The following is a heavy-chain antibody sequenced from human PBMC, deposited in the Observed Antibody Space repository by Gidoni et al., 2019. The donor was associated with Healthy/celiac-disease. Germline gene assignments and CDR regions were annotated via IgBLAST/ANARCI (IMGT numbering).Heavy chain of an antibody. V-gene: IGHV1-18*01. D-gene: IGHD3-9*01. J-gene: IGHJ4*02. CDR2: ISAYNGNT. CDR1: GSTFTRYG. CDR3: ARAAPYYDILTGYLPRGY. Sequence: QVQLVQSGAEVKKPGASVKVSCKASGSTFTRYGISWVRQAPGQGLEWMGWISAYNGNTNYAQKLQGRVTMTTDTSTSTAYMELRSLRSDDTAVYYCARAAPYYDILTGYLPRGYWGQGTLVTVSS.